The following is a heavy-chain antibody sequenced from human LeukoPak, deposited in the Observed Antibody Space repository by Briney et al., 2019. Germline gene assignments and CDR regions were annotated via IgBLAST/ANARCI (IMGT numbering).Heavy chain of an antibody. CDR2: INPNSGGT. Sequence: ASVKVSCKASGYTFTGYYMHWVRQAPGQGLEWMGRINPNSGGTNYAQKFQGRVTMTRDTSISTAYMELSRLRSDDTAVYYCARVTGYSYGLFDYWGQGTLVTVSS. J-gene: IGHJ4*02. CDR3: ARVTGYSYGLFDY. D-gene: IGHD5-18*01. CDR1: GYTFTGYY. V-gene: IGHV1-2*06.